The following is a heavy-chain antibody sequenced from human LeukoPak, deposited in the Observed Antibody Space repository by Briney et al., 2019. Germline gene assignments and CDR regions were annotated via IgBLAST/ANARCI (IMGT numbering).Heavy chain of an antibody. CDR2: IIPLLNTS. V-gene: IGHV1-69*05. J-gene: IGHJ4*02. CDR1: GGTFSSYI. D-gene: IGHD6-13*01. Sequence: ASVKVSCKASGGTFSSYIISRVRQAPGQGLEWMGGIIPLLNTSIYAQKFQGRVTIITDESATTADMELNSLRSEDTAVYFCARGFSSSWSYFENWGQGTLVTVSS. CDR3: ARGFSSSWSYFEN.